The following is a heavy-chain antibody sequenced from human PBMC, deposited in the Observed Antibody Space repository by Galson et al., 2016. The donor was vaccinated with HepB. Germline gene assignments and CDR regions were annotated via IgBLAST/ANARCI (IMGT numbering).Heavy chain of an antibody. CDR3: AREDYSSGWPLNWYFDL. V-gene: IGHV6-1*01. J-gene: IGHJ2*01. CDR1: GDSVSSNSAA. CDR2: TYYGSKWYN. Sequence: CAISGDSVSSNSAAWNWIRQSPSRGLEWLGRTYYGSKWYNDYAVSVKSRITINPDTSKNQFSLQLNSVTPEDTAVYYCAREDYSSGWPLNWYFDLWGRGTLVSVSS. D-gene: IGHD6-19*01.